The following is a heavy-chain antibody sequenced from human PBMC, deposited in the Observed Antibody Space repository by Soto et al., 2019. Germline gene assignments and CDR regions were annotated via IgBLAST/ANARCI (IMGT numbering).Heavy chain of an antibody. CDR2: VIPLLDAS. CDR3: ASGKSQMSQDRMGFYYYMDV. CDR1: GAAFSNYT. J-gene: IGHJ6*03. Sequence: QVQLVQSGADVKKPGSSVKISCTASGAAFSNYTFTWVRRAPGEGLEWVGRVIPLLDASNYAEKFQDRVTMSAERSTSTVYMELSGLRSEDSAIYYCASGKSQMSQDRMGFYYYMDVWGKGTSVTVSS. D-gene: IGHD2-15*01. V-gene: IGHV1-69*08.